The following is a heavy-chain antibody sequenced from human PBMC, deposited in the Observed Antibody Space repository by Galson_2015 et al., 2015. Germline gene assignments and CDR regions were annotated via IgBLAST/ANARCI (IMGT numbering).Heavy chain of an antibody. CDR1: GFTFSSYA. D-gene: IGHD3-10*01. CDR3: AREMGFGDYGMDV. CDR2: ISYDGSNK. J-gene: IGHJ6*02. Sequence: SLRLSCAASGFTFSSYAMHWVRQAPGKGLEWVAVISYDGSNKYYADSVKGRFTISRDNSKNTLYLQMNSLRAEDTAVYYCAREMGFGDYGMDVWGQGTTVTVSS. V-gene: IGHV3-30-3*01.